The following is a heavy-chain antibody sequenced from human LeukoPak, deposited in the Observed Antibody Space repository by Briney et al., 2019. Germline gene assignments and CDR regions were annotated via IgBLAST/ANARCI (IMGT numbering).Heavy chain of an antibody. CDR1: GFTFSSYA. CDR2: ISYDGSNK. Sequence: GGSLRLSCAASGFTFSSYAMHWVRQAPGKGLEWVAVISYDGSNKYYADSVKGRFTISRDNSKNTLYLQMNSLRAEDTAVYYCAREGGGLILKMAAAATGINYYYYMDVWGKGTTVTVSS. V-gene: IGHV3-30-3*01. J-gene: IGHJ6*03. D-gene: IGHD6-13*01. CDR3: AREGGGLILKMAAAATGINYYYYMDV.